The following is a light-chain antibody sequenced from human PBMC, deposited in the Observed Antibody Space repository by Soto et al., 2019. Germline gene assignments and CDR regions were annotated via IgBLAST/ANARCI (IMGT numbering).Light chain of an antibody. CDR3: MQALQTPLT. CDR2: LGS. CDR1: QSLLHSNGYNY. J-gene: IGKJ3*01. V-gene: IGKV2-28*01. Sequence: DIVMTQSPLSLPVTPGEPASISCRSSQSLLHSNGYNYLDWYLQKPGQSPQLLIYLGSNRASGVPDRFSGGGSGTDFTLKISRVEAEDVGVSYCMQALQTPLTFGPGTKVDIK.